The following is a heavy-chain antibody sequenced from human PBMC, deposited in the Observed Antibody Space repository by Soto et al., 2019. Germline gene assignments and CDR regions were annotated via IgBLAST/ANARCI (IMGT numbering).Heavy chain of an antibody. CDR2: FYYSESP. CDR3: ARHTGSTDFDY. CDR1: GGSITRSSNY. V-gene: IGHV4-39*01. Sequence: SETLSLTCSVSGGSITRSSNYWGRIRQPRGKGLEWIGSFYYSESPYYNPSLRSRVTISVDTSKNNFSLKVTSVTAADTGIYYCARHTGSTDFDYWGQGTLVTVSS. J-gene: IGHJ4*02.